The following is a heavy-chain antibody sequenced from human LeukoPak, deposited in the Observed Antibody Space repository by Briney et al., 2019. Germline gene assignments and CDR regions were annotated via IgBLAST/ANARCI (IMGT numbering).Heavy chain of an antibody. CDR3: ARAMPDYYGSATPSYYFDY. CDR1: GGTFSSYA. J-gene: IGHJ4*02. CDR2: IIPILGIA. D-gene: IGHD3-10*01. Sequence: SVKVSCKASGGTFSSYAISWVRQAPGQGLEWMGSIIPILGIANYAQKFQGRVTITADKSTSTAYMELSSLRSEDTAVYYCARAMPDYYGSATPSYYFDYWGQGTLVTVSS. V-gene: IGHV1-69*04.